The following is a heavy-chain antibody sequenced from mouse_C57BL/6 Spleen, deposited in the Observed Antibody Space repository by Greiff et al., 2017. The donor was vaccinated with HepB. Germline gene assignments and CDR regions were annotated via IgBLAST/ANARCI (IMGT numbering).Heavy chain of an antibody. CDR1: GYTFTSYG. V-gene: IGHV1-81*01. CDR3: ARDYYGQRGFAY. D-gene: IGHD1-2*01. J-gene: IGHJ3*01. Sequence: QVQLQQSGAELARPGASVKLSCKASGYTFTSYGISWVKQRPGQGLEWIGEIYPRSGNTYYNEKFKGKATLTADKSSSTAYMELRSLTSEDSAVYFCARDYYGQRGFAYWGQGTLVTVSA. CDR2: IYPRSGNT.